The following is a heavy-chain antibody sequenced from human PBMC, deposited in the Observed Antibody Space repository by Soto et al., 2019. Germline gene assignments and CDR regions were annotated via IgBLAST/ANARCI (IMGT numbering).Heavy chain of an antibody. J-gene: IGHJ4*02. D-gene: IGHD2-8*01. Sequence: VECLNSSCKGSGYSFTSYWITWVRQMAGKGLEWMGTIDPSDSYTTYNPSIQGHVTISADKSFSTAFLQWSSLKASDTAMYSCARIPSYGVKAPDYWGEGTPGHRLL. CDR3: ARIPSYGVKAPDY. V-gene: IGHV5-10-1*01. CDR2: IDPSDSYT. CDR1: GYSFTSYW.